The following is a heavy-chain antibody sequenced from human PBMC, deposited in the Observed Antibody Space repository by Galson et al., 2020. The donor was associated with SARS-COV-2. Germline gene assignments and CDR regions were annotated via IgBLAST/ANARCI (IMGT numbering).Heavy chain of an antibody. J-gene: IGHJ4*02. CDR3: ARGRFYDSTGYSTSYYFDS. CDR2: IFSSVTT. CDR1: GVSVISGVNY. D-gene: IGHD3-22*01. V-gene: IGHV4-31*03. Sequence: SETLSLTCTVSGVSVISGVNYWTWIRQHPGKGLEWIGHIFSSVTTYYSPSLKSRVTISVDTSQNQFSLRLSSVTAADTAVYYCARGRFYDSTGYSTSYYFDSWGQGTLVTVSS.